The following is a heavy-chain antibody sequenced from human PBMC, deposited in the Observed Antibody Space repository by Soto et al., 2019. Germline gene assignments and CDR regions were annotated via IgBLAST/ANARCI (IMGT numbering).Heavy chain of an antibody. D-gene: IGHD5-12*01. CDR3: ARGTLFLGAPKRRDGYNWNWYFDL. J-gene: IGHJ2*01. Sequence: QVQLQESGPGLVKPSETLSLTCTVSGGSVSSGSYYWSWIRQPPGKGLEWIGYIYYSGSTNYNPSLKSRVTISVDTSKNQFSLKLSSVTAADTAVYYCARGTLFLGAPKRRDGYNWNWYFDLWGRGTLVTVSS. CDR1: GGSVSSGSYY. CDR2: IYYSGST. V-gene: IGHV4-61*01.